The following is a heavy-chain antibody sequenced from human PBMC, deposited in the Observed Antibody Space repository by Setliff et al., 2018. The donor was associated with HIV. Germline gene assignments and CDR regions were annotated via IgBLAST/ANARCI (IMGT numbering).Heavy chain of an antibody. CDR1: DDPISSYY. CDR2: LYVSGDT. J-gene: IGHJ6*03. V-gene: IGHV4-4*07. D-gene: IGHD2-15*01. CDR3: ALTGHRLLRGYVDV. Sequence: SETLSLTCYVTDDPISSYYWSWVRQPAGKGLEWIGRLYVSGDTNYNPSLKSRVTMSLDTSKKHFSLKLKSVTAADTAVYYCALTGHRLLRGYVDVWGKGTTVTVSS.